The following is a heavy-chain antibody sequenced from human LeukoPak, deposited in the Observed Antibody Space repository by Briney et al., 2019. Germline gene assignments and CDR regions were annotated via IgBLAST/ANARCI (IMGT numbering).Heavy chain of an antibody. CDR1: GYTFTSYA. CDR3: ARALGPGTTGNAFNI. Sequence: ASVKVSCKASGYTFTSYAMHWVRPAPGQRLEWMGWINAGNGNTKYSQKFQGRVTITRDTSASTAYMELSSLRSEDTAVYYCARALGPGTTGNAFNIWGQGTMVTVSS. J-gene: IGHJ3*02. CDR2: INAGNGNT. V-gene: IGHV1-3*01. D-gene: IGHD1-1*01.